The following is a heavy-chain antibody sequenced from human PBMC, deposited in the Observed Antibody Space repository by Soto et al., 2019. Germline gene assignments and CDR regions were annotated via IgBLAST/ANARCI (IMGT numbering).Heavy chain of an antibody. V-gene: IGHV4-39*01. CDR1: GGSISSSSYY. D-gene: IGHD2-8*01. J-gene: IGHJ4*02. CDR3: ATLGYCTNGVCFDYGDYRTLYFDY. Sequence: SETLSLTCTVSGGSISSSSYYWGWIRQPPGKGLEWIGSIYYSGSTYYNPSLKSRVTISVDTSKNQFSLKLSSVTAADTAVYYCATLGYCTNGVCFDYGDYRTLYFDYWGQGILVTVFS. CDR2: IYYSGST.